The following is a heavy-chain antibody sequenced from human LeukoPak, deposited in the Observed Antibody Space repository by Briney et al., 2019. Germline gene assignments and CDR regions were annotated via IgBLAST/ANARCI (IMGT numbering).Heavy chain of an antibody. CDR2: IYHSGST. CDR1: GYSISSGYY. Sequence: SETLSLTCTVSGYSISSGYYWGWIRQPPGKGLEWIGSIYHSGSTYYDPALKSRVTISVDPSKNQFSLQLSSVTAADTAVYYCARDFDSSGYFLDWGQGTLVAVSS. CDR3: ARDFDSSGYFLD. V-gene: IGHV4-38-2*02. J-gene: IGHJ4*02. D-gene: IGHD3-22*01.